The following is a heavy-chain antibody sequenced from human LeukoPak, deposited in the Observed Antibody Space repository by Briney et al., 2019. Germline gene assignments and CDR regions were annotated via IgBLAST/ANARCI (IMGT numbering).Heavy chain of an antibody. Sequence: GGSLRLSCAASGFTVRSNYMSWVRQAPGKGLEWVSGIYWNGGSTGYADSVKGRFTISRDNAKNSLYLQMNSLRAEDTALYYCATGGRYGATGYYYYYMDVWGKGTTVTVSS. D-gene: IGHD1-26*01. CDR3: ATGGRYGATGYYYYYMDV. V-gene: IGHV3-20*04. CDR1: GFTVRSNY. J-gene: IGHJ6*03. CDR2: IYWNGGST.